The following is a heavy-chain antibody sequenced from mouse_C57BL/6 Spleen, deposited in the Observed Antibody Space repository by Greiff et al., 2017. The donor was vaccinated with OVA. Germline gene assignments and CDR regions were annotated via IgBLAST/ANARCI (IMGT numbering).Heavy chain of an antibody. CDR1: GYTFTSYW. CDR2: IHPNSGST. J-gene: IGHJ2*01. D-gene: IGHD1-2*01. CDR3: ARSLTTAQRDYFDY. Sequence: VQLQQPGAELVKPGASVKLSCKASGYTFTSYWMHWVKQRPGQGLEWIGMIHPNSGSTNYNEKFKSKATLTVDKSSSTAYMQLSSLTSEDSAVYYCARSLTTAQRDYFDYWGQGTTLTVSS. V-gene: IGHV1-64*01.